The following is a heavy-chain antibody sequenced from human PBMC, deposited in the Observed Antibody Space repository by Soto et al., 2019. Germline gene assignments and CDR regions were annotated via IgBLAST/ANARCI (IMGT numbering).Heavy chain of an antibody. CDR2: ISYDGSNK. CDR1: GFTFSSYG. V-gene: IGHV3-30*18. D-gene: IGHD3-3*01. Sequence: GGSLRLSCAASGFTFSSYGMHWVRQAPGKGLEWVAVISYDGSNKYYADSVKGRFTISRDNSKNTLYLQMNSLRAEDTAVYYCAKDVRFLEWLPISDIDYWGQGTLVTVSS. CDR3: AKDVRFLEWLPISDIDY. J-gene: IGHJ4*02.